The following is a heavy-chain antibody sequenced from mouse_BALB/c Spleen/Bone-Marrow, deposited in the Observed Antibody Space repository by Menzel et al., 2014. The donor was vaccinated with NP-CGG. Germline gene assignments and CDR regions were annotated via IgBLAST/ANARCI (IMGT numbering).Heavy chain of an antibody. J-gene: IGHJ3*01. CDR2: INPESNTI. CDR1: GFDSSRYW. CDR3: ARLGYYGWFAY. V-gene: IGHV4-1*02. Sequence: EVKVVESGGGLVQPGGSLKLSCAASGFDSSRYWMSWIRQAPGKGLQWIGEINPESNTINYTPSLKDKFIISRDNAKNTLYLQMSKVRSEDTALYCCARLGYYGWFAYWGQGTLVTVSA. D-gene: IGHD2-3*01.